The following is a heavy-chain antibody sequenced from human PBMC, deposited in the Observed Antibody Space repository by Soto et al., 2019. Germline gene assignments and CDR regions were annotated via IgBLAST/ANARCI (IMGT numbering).Heavy chain of an antibody. Sequence: QVQLVESGGGVVQPGRSLRLSCAASGFIFRSYGMHWVRQAPGKGLEWVAAISYDGSNKFYVDPVKGRFTISRDNSKNXADLQMNSLRVEDTAVFYCAKDTYYHDSSGYYTFDYWGQGTLVTVSS. CDR3: AKDTYYHDSSGYYTFDY. V-gene: IGHV3-30*18. J-gene: IGHJ4*02. D-gene: IGHD3-22*01. CDR2: ISYDGSNK. CDR1: GFIFRSYG.